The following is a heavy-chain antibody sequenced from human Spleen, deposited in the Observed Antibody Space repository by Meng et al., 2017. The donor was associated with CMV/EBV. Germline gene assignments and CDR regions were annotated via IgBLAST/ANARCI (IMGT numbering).Heavy chain of an antibody. CDR1: GFAFSAYA. CDR3: ASTFWSGSGY. D-gene: IGHD3-3*01. V-gene: IGHV3-23*01. Sequence: GESLKISCAASGFAFSAYAMNWVRQAPGKGLEWVSGISGGGVTTYYADSVKGRFTISRDNARNSLYLQMNSLRAEDTAVYHCASTFWSGSGYWGQGTLVTVSS. J-gene: IGHJ4*02. CDR2: ISGGGVTT.